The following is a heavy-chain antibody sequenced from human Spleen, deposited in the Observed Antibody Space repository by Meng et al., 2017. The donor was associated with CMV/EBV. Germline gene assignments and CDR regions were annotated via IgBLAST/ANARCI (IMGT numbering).Heavy chain of an antibody. CDR2: IIPILGIA. CDR3: ARAKWDRSRADAFDI. CDR1: GGTFSSYA. J-gene: IGHJ3*02. V-gene: IGHV1-69*10. Sequence: SVKVSCKASGGTFSSYAISWVRQAPGQGLEWMGGIIPILGIANYAQKFQGRVTITADKSTSTAYMALSSLRSEDTAVYYCARAKWDRSRADAFDIWGQGTMVTVSS. D-gene: IGHD1-26*01.